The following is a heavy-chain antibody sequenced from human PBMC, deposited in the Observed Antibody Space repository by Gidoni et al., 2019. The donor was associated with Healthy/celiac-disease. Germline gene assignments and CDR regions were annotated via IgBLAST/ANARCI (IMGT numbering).Heavy chain of an antibody. Sequence: EVQLLESGGGLVQPGGSLRLSCAASGFNFRRYAMSWVRQAPGTGLEVGSAISGSGGSTDYADSVKGRFTISRDNSKNTLYLQMNSLRAEDTAVYYCAKDPPSSSSWSYNWFDPWGQGTLVTVSS. D-gene: IGHD6-13*01. V-gene: IGHV3-23*01. CDR1: GFNFRRYA. J-gene: IGHJ5*02. CDR2: ISGSGGST. CDR3: AKDPPSSSSWSYNWFDP.